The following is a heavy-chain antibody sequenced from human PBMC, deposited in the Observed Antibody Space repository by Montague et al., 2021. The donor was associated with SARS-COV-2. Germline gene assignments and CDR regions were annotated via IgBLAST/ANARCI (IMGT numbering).Heavy chain of an antibody. D-gene: IGHD6-19*01. CDR1: GFTFCNYW. Sequence: SLRLSCAASGFTFCNYWMSWVRQAPGKGLEWVANIQQGGNEKYYVDSVKGRFTISRDNVKNSLFMQMNSLRAGDTAVYYCARVDQDSRGWYDYWGQGTLVTVSS. J-gene: IGHJ4*02. CDR2: IQQGGNEK. V-gene: IGHV3-7*01. CDR3: ARVDQDSRGWYDY.